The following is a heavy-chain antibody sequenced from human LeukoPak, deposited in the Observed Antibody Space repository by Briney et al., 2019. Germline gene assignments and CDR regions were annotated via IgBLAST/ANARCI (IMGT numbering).Heavy chain of an antibody. J-gene: IGHJ1*01. Sequence: SGTLSLTCTVSGGSVRSGSYYWNWIRQSPGKGLEWIGYIYYTGSTIYNPSLKSRVTISVDASKNHFYLNLSSVTAADTAVYYCASCFQ. V-gene: IGHV4-61*03. CDR1: GGSVRSGSYY. CDR2: IYYTGST. CDR3: ASCFQ.